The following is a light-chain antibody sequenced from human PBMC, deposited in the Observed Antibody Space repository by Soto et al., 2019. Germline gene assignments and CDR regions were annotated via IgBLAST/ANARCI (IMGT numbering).Light chain of an antibody. CDR1: QSVSSR. CDR3: QQYKNWPPVYT. J-gene: IGKJ2*01. V-gene: IGKV3D-15*01. Sequence: EIVLTQSPATLSVSPGERTTLFCRASQSVSSRLAWYQQKPGQSPRLIIYDASTRATGGPARFSGSGSGTEFRLSISSLESEDFAIYYCQQYKNWPPVYTFGQGTKLEIK. CDR2: DAS.